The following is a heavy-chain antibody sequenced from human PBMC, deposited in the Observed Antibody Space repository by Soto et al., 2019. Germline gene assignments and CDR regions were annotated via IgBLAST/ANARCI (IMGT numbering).Heavy chain of an antibody. CDR1: GGALSSHA. J-gene: IGHJ4*02. CDR2: IIPVFHTA. V-gene: IGHV1-69*06. CDR3: AREGYSGSYFDP. D-gene: IGHD1-26*01. Sequence: QVQLVQSGAEVKKPGSSVKVSCKASGGALSSHALSWVRQAPGQGLEWMGSIIPVFHTANYAQKFQGRVTITADNSTTTAYMKLSSLRSEDTAVYYWAREGYSGSYFDPWGQGALVTVSS.